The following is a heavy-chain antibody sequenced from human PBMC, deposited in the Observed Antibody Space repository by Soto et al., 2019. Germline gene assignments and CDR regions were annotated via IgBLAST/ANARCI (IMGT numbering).Heavy chain of an antibody. CDR3: ARDVRGAYAILTGPQAPILDY. CDR1: GGTFSSYA. CDR2: IIPIFGTA. D-gene: IGHD3-9*01. V-gene: IGHV1-69*01. J-gene: IGHJ4*02. Sequence: QVQLVQSGAEVKKPGSSVKVSCKASGGTFSSYAISWVRQAPGQGLEWMGGIIPIFGTANYAQKFQGRVTITADESTSTAYIEVSSLRSEDTAVVYCARDVRGAYAILTGPQAPILDYWGQGTLVTVSS.